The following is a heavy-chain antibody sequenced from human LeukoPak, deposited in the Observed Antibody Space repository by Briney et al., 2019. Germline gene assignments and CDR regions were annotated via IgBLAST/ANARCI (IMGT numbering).Heavy chain of an antibody. CDR3: TRGYSSRDAFDI. CDR1: GFIFGDYS. V-gene: IGHV3-49*04. Sequence: GGSLRLSCTTSGFIFGDYSMSWVRQAPGKGLELVGFIRSKAYGGTTEYAASVKGRFTISRDDSKSIAYLQMNSLKTEDTAVYYCTRGYSSRDAFDIWGQGTMVTVSS. D-gene: IGHD6-13*01. CDR2: IRSKAYGGTT. J-gene: IGHJ3*02.